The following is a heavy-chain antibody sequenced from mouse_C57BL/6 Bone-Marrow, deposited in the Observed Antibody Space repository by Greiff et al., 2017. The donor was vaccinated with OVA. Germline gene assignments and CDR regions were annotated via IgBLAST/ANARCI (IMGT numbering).Heavy chain of an antibody. V-gene: IGHV1-64*01. CDR1: GYTFTSYW. D-gene: IGHD4-1*02. J-gene: IGHJ3*01. Sequence: QVQLPQPGAELVKPGASVKLSCKASGYTFTSYWMHWVKQRPGTGLEWIGMIHPNSGSTNYNEKFKSKATLTVDKSSSTAYLQLSSRTSEDSAVYYSASPTGTVFAYWGQGTLVTVSA. CDR3: ASPTGTVFAY. CDR2: IHPNSGST.